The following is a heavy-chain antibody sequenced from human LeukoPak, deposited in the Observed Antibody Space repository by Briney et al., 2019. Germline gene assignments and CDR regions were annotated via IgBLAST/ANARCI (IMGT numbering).Heavy chain of an antibody. CDR2: IKEDGGEK. CDR1: GFSFSYYW. V-gene: IGHV3-7*01. Sequence: GGSLRLSCAASGFSFSYYWMSWVRQAPGKGLEWVANIKEDGGEKYYVDSVRGRFTISRDNAKNSLYLLMNSLRAEDTAVYYCARPYYYGSGRSFDYWGQGTLVTVSS. D-gene: IGHD3-10*01. J-gene: IGHJ4*02. CDR3: ARPYYYGSGRSFDY.